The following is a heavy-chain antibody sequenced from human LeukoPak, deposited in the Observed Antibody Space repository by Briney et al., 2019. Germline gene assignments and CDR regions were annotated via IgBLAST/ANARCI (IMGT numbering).Heavy chain of an antibody. J-gene: IGHJ5*02. Sequence: SETLSLTCTVSGGSIRSGDYYWSWIRQPPGKGLEWIGYIYYSGSTYYNPSLKSRVTISVDTSKNQFSLKLSSVTAADTAVYYCARDEGYYYGSGSFRWFDPWGQGTLVTVSS. CDR3: ARDEGYYYGSGSFRWFDP. CDR1: GGSIRSGDYY. V-gene: IGHV4-30-4*01. D-gene: IGHD3-10*01. CDR2: IYYSGST.